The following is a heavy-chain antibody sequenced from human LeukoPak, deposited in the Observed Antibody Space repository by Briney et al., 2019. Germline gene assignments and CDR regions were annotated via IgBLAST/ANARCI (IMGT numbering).Heavy chain of an antibody. V-gene: IGHV1-18*04. J-gene: IGHJ4*02. CDR3: ARGPGYGDSMYYFDY. D-gene: IGHD2-21*02. CDR2: ISAYNGKT. CDR1: GYIFTSYG. Sequence: AAVPVSCKASGYIFTSYGIRWVRQAPGPGLEGMGWISAYNGKTNYAQKLRGRVTMTTDPSTTTVYIEVRSLRSDDTAVYYCARGPGYGDSMYYFDYWGQGTLVTVSS.